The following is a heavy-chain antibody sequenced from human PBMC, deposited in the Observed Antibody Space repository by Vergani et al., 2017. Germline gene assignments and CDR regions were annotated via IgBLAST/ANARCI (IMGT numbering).Heavy chain of an antibody. Sequence: EVQLVESGGGLVKAGGSLRLSCAASGFIFNNYNMNWVRQAPGKGLEWVSSISSSSTYIYYADSVKGRFTISRDNAKNSLYLQMNSLRAEDTAVYYCARVYGRAAAGLEYYYYNYGMDVWGQGTTVTVSS. D-gene: IGHD6-13*01. CDR3: ARVYGRAAAGLEYYYYNYGMDV. CDR1: GFIFNNYN. V-gene: IGHV3-21*01. J-gene: IGHJ6*02. CDR2: ISSSSTYI.